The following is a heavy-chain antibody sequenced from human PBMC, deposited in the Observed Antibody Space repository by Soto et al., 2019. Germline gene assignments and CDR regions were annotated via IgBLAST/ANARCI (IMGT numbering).Heavy chain of an antibody. D-gene: IGHD3-3*01. CDR2: ISGSGGST. J-gene: IGHJ4*02. CDR3: SESGYDFWSGYYCGDFDY. Sequence: EVQLLESGGGLVQPGGSLRLSCAASGFTFSSYAMSWVRQAPGKGLEWVSAISGSGGSTYYADSVKGRFTISRDNSKSTLYLQMNSLRAEDTAVYYCSESGYDFWSGYYCGDFDYWGQGTLVTVSS. V-gene: IGHV3-23*01. CDR1: GFTFSSYA.